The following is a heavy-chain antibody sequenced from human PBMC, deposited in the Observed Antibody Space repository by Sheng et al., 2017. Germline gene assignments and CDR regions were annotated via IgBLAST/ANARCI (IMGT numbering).Heavy chain of an antibody. D-gene: IGHD6-19*01. J-gene: IGHJ4*02. CDR2: IKQDGSDK. CDR1: GFTFRSYW. Sequence: EVQLVGSGGGLVQPGGSLRLSCVASGFTFRSYWMSWVRQAPGKGLEWVANIKQDGSDKYYVDSVKGRFTISRDNAKNSLDLQMNSLRAEDTAVYYCARGSGWADYWGQGILVTVSS. V-gene: IGHV3-7*01. CDR3: ARGSGWADY.